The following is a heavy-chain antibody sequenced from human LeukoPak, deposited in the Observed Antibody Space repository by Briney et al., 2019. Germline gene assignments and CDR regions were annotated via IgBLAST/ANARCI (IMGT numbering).Heavy chain of an antibody. V-gene: IGHV4-59*12. CDR3: ARPGGYGAFDI. CDR2: IYYSGST. CDR1: GGSISSYY. J-gene: IGHJ3*02. D-gene: IGHD5-18*01. Sequence: SETLSLTCTVSGGSISSYYWSWIRQPPGKGLEWIGYIYYSGSTNYNPSLKSRVTISVDKSKNQFSLKLSSVTAADTAVYYCARPGGYGAFDIWGQGTMVTVSS.